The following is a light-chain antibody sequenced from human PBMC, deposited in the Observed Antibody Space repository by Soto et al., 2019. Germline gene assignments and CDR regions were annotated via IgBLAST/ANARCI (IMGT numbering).Light chain of an antibody. CDR1: QSVAGS. CDR3: QQRSNWPPWT. CDR2: DAS. J-gene: IGKJ1*01. Sequence: EFVLTQSPATLSLSPGERAILSCRASQSVAGSLAWYQQKPGQSPRLLIFDASTRATGIPARFSGSGSGTDFTLTISSLEPEDFAVYYCQQRSNWPPWTFGQGTKVDIK. V-gene: IGKV3-11*01.